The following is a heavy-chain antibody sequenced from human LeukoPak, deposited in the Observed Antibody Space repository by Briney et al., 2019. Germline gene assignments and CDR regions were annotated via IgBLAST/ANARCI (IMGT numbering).Heavy chain of an antibody. CDR2: INHSGST. Sequence: SETLSLTCAVYGGSFSGYYWSWIRQPPGKGLEWIGEINHSGSTNYNPSLKSRVTISVDTSKNQFSLKLSSVTAADTAVYYCARAPIVVCSGRKRTTPPSPSHYYYYYYMDGWGKGTTVTVSS. CDR1: GGSFSGYY. CDR3: ARAPIVVCSGRKRTTPPSPSHYYYYYYMDG. D-gene: IGHD3-10*02. J-gene: IGHJ6*03. V-gene: IGHV4-34*01.